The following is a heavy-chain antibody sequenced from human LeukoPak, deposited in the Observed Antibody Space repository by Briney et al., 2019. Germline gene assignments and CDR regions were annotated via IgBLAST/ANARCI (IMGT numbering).Heavy chain of an antibody. CDR1: GGSISSYY. Sequence: SETLSLTCTVSGGSISSYYLSWIRQPPGKGLEWIGYIYYSGSTNYNPSLKSRVTISVDTSKNQFSLKLSSVTAADTAVYYCAREIYDILDRWFDPWGQGTLVTVSS. V-gene: IGHV4-59*01. J-gene: IGHJ5*02. D-gene: IGHD3-9*01. CDR2: IYYSGST. CDR3: AREIYDILDRWFDP.